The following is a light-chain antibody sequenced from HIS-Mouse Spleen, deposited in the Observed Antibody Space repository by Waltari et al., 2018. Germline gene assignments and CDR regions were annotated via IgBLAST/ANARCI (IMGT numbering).Light chain of an antibody. Sequence: QSVLTQPPSASGTPGQRVTISCSGSSSNIGSNYVYWYQQLPGTAPKLRIYRNNRRPSGGPDRLSGSKSGTSASLAISGLRSEDEADYYCAAWDDSLSALFGGGTKLTVL. CDR1: SSNIGSNY. CDR2: RNN. V-gene: IGLV1-47*01. CDR3: AAWDDSLSAL. J-gene: IGLJ2*01.